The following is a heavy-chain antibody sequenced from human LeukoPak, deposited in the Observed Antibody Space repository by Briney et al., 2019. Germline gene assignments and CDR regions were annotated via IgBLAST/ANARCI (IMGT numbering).Heavy chain of an antibody. D-gene: IGHD2-2*01. CDR1: GYTFTSYD. Sequence: ASVKVSCKASGYTFTSYDINWVRQATGQGLEWMGWMNPNSGNTGYAQKFQGRVTMTRNTSISTAYMELSSLRSEDTAVYYCARAQGILGYCSSTSCYYYYYYGMDVWGQGTTVIVSS. CDR3: ARAQGILGYCSSTSCYYYYYYGMDV. J-gene: IGHJ6*02. CDR2: MNPNSGNT. V-gene: IGHV1-8*01.